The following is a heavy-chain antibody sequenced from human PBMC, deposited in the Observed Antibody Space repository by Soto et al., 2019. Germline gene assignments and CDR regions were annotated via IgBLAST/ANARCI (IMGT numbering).Heavy chain of an antibody. D-gene: IGHD3-10*01. CDR1: GGSISSCDYY. V-gene: IGHV4-30-4*01. CDR3: ARANRITMVRGVIIKRRGQRPNWFDP. Sequence: PSETLSLTFTVSGGSISSCDYYWSWIRQPPGKGLEWIGYIYYSGSTYYNPSLKSRVTISVDTSKNQFSLKLSSVTAADTAVYYCARANRITMVRGVIIKRRGQRPNWFDPWGQGTLVTVSS. J-gene: IGHJ5*02. CDR2: IYYSGST.